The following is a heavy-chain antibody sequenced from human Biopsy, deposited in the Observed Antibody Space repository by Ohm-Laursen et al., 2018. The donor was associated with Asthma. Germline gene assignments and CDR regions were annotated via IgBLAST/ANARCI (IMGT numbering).Heavy chain of an antibody. D-gene: IGHD5-12*01. J-gene: IGHJ6*02. CDR2: LIPVLGTP. Sequence: ASVKVSCKTSGDSFSNYAISWVRQAPGQGLEWMGGLIPVLGTPDHAQMFEGRVTITADESTSTAYMELSSLSSEDTAVYYCARGYSGSDRSVYYYSGLEVWGQGTTVTVSS. CDR3: ARGYSGSDRSVYYYSGLEV. CDR1: GDSFSNYA. V-gene: IGHV1-69*13.